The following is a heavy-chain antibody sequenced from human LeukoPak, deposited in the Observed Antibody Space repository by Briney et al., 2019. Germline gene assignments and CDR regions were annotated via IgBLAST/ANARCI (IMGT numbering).Heavy chain of an antibody. CDR1: GFNFDRYT. CDR2: AGWAGGTT. Sequence: GGSLRLSCATSGFNFDRYTIHWVRQAPGKGLEWVSLAGWAGGTTFYSDSVRGRFTISRDSGRKSVYLQMNSLTTDDTAFYFCAKELVTIFFDYWGQGALVTVSS. J-gene: IGHJ4*02. CDR3: AKELVTIFFDY. D-gene: IGHD3-3*01. V-gene: IGHV3-43*01.